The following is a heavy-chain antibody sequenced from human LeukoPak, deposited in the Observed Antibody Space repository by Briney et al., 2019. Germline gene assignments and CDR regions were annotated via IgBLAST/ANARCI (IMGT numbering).Heavy chain of an antibody. CDR3: ARDPGDPYDYGPGSKNWSDP. V-gene: IGHV4-59*01. CDR2: IYSSGTT. CDR1: GGSISSYY. D-gene: IGHD3-10*01. J-gene: IGHJ5*02. Sequence: PSETLSLTCTVSGGSISSYYWSWIRQPPGKGLEWIGYIYSSGTTNYNPPLRSRVTISVDTSKSQFSLKLTSVTAADTAFYYCARDPGDPYDYGPGSKNWSDPWGQGILVTVSS.